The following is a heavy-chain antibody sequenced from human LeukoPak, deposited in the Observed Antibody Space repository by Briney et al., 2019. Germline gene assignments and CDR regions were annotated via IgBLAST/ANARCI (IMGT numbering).Heavy chain of an antibody. Sequence: SETLSLTCTVSGGSISSGSYYWSWIRQPAGKGLEWIGRIYTSGSTNYNPSLKSRVTISVDTSKNQFSLKLSSVAAADTAVYYCARDGWGIAGSYYDYWGQGTLVTVSS. V-gene: IGHV4-61*02. CDR1: GGSISSGSYY. CDR2: IYTSGST. D-gene: IGHD1-26*01. J-gene: IGHJ4*02. CDR3: ARDGWGIAGSYYDY.